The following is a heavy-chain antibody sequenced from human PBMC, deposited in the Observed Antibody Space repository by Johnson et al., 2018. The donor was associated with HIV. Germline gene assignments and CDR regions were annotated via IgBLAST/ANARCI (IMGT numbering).Heavy chain of an antibody. V-gene: IGHV3-30-3*01. CDR3: VKDKFRCLGKPVDAFDI. Sequence: QMQLVESGGGVVQPGRSLRLSCAASGFTFSSYAMHWVRQAPGKGLEWVAVISYDGSNKYYADSVKGRFTISRDNYKNTLYLQMNSLRPEETDVSYRVKDKFRCLGKPVDAFDIWGQGTMVTVSS. CDR1: GFTFSSYA. D-gene: IGHD3-16*01. J-gene: IGHJ3*02. CDR2: ISYDGSNK.